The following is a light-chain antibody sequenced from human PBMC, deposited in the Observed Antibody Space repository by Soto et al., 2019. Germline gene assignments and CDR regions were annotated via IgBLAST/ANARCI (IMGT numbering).Light chain of an antibody. CDR2: AAS. J-gene: IGKJ2*01. V-gene: IGKV1-9*01. Sequence: IQLTQSPSSLSASVGDRVTITCRASQGISSYLAWYQQKPGKAPKLLIYAASTLLSGVPSRFSGSVSGTAFTLTISSLEHEDFATYYCQHLNSYPPYTFAQWTKVEIK. CDR3: QHLNSYPPYT. CDR1: QGISSY.